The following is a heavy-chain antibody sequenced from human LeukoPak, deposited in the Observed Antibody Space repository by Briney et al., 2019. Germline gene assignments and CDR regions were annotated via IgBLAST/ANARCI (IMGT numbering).Heavy chain of an antibody. Sequence: ASVKVSCKAPGYTFTSYAMHWVRQAPGQRLEWMGWINAGNGNTKYSQKFQGRVTITRDTSASTAYMELSSLRSEDTAVYYCARGGVVVAATPYYYYGMDVWGQGTTVTVSS. CDR2: INAGNGNT. J-gene: IGHJ6*02. CDR1: GYTFTSYA. V-gene: IGHV1-3*01. CDR3: ARGGVVVAATPYYYYGMDV. D-gene: IGHD2-15*01.